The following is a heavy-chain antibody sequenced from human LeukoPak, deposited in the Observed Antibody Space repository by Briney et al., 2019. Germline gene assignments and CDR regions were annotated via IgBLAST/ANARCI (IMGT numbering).Heavy chain of an antibody. J-gene: IGHJ6*02. CDR1: GYTFTCYY. V-gene: IGHV1-2*02. Sequence: ASVKVSCKASGYTFTCYYMHWVRHAPGQGLEWMGCINPNSGGTNYAQKFQGRVTMTRDTSISTAYMELSRLRSDDTAVYYCARDRIVVVTASQGYYYGMDVWGQGTTVTVSS. CDR3: ARDRIVVVTASQGYYYGMDV. D-gene: IGHD2-21*02. CDR2: INPNSGGT.